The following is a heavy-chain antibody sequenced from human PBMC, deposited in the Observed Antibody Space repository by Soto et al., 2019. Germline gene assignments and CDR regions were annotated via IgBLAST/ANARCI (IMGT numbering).Heavy chain of an antibody. CDR1: GGSFSGYC. V-gene: IGHV4-34*01. CDR2: INHSGST. Sequence: SETLSLTCAVYGGSFSGYCWSWIRQPPGKGLEWIGEINHSGSTNYNPSLKSRVTISVDTSKNQFSLKLSSVTAADTAVYYCARGFGDFWSGYYKYYYYYGVDVWGQGTTVTVSS. J-gene: IGHJ6*02. D-gene: IGHD3-3*01. CDR3: ARGFGDFWSGYYKYYYYYGVDV.